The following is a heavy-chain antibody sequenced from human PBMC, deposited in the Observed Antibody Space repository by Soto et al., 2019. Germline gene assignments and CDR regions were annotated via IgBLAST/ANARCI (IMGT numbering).Heavy chain of an antibody. CDR2: TYHSAST. V-gene: IGHV4-38-2*01. D-gene: IGHD6-13*01. CDR1: GYSIRSGYF. CDR3: ARPRITASGHYFDY. Sequence: SETLSLTCVVSGYSIRSGYFWGWIRQPPGEGLEWIASTYHSASTYYNPSLKSRVTISVDTSRNQLSLKLRSVTAADTAVYYCARPRITASGHYFDYWGQGTVVTVSS. J-gene: IGHJ4*02.